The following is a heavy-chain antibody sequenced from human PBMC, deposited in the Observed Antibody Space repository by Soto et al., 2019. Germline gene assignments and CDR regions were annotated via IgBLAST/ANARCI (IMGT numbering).Heavy chain of an antibody. CDR2: MNPNSGNT. J-gene: IGHJ6*02. D-gene: IGHD1-1*01. CDR3: ARCPPRSPGTLVTVAEYYGMDV. V-gene: IGHV1-8*01. Sequence: ASVKVSCKASGYTFTSYDINWVRQATGKGLAWMGWMNPNSGNTGYAQKFQGRVTMTRNTYISTAYMELSSLRSEDTAVYYCARCPPRSPGTLVTVAEYYGMDVWGQGTTVTVSS. CDR1: GYTFTSYD.